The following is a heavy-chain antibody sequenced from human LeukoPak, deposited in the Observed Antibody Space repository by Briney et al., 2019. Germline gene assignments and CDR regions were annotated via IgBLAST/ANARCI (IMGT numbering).Heavy chain of an antibody. J-gene: IGHJ4*02. D-gene: IGHD2-2*01. Sequence: GGSLRLSCAASGFTFSSYSMHWVRQAPGKGLEWVAFIRYDGSNKYYADSVKGRFTISRDNSKNTVYLQMNSLRAEDTAVYYCAKDRRGCSSTSCYYRFDYWGQGTLVTVSS. CDR1: GFTFSSYS. CDR2: IRYDGSNK. V-gene: IGHV3-30*02. CDR3: AKDRRGCSSTSCYYRFDY.